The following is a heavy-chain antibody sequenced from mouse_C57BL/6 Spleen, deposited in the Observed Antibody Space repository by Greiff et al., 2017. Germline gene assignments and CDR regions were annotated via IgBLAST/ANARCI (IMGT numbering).Heavy chain of an antibody. V-gene: IGHV1-52*01. J-gene: IGHJ2*01. CDR3: ARRGIYSIDY. CDR2: IDPSDSET. D-gene: IGHD2-1*01. CDR1: GYTFTSYW. Sequence: QVQLQQPGAELVRPGSSVKLSCKASGYTFTSYWMHWVKQRPIQGLEWIGNIDPSDSETHYNQKFKDKATLTVDKSSSTAYMQLSSLTSEDSAVYYCARRGIYSIDYWGQGTTLTVSS.